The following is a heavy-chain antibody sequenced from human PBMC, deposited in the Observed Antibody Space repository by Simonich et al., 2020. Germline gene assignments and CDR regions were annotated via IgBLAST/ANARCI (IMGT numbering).Heavy chain of an antibody. Sequence: QVQLVQSGAEVKKPGASVKVSCKASGYTFTGYYMHWVRQAPGKGLEGMGRINPKRGGQNYAQKCQGGATMTRYTSISTAYMELSRLRSDDTAVYYCARGLLSGSYYAFDIWGQGTMVTVSS. V-gene: IGHV1-2*02. D-gene: IGHD1-26*01. CDR3: ARGLLSGSYYAFDI. CDR1: GYTFTGYY. CDR2: INPKRGGQ. J-gene: IGHJ3*02.